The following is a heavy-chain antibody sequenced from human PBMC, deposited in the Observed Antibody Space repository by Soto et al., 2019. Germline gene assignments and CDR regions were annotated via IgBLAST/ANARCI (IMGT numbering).Heavy chain of an antibody. Sequence: PGWSLRLSCASSVFTFSSYAMSWVRQAPGKGLEWVSAISGSGGSTYYADSVKGRFTISRDNSKNTLYLQMNSLRAEDTAVYYCAKQGSSGYPSGAFDIWGQGTMVTVSS. V-gene: IGHV3-23*01. J-gene: IGHJ3*02. CDR3: AKQGSSGYPSGAFDI. CDR1: VFTFSSYA. D-gene: IGHD3-22*01. CDR2: ISGSGGST.